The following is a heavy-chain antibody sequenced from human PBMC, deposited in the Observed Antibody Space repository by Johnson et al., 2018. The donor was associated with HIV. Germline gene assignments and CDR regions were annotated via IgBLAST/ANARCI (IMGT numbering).Heavy chain of an antibody. D-gene: IGHD2-15*01. Sequence: VQLVESGGGLVQPGGSLRLSCAASGFTFSYHDMHWVRQGTGKGLEWVSAIGTAGDTYYPGSVKGRFTISRENAKNSLYLQMNSLRAGDTAVYYCARGSGYCSGGSCKGAVAFDIWGQG. CDR2: IGTAGDT. J-gene: IGHJ3*02. CDR1: GFTFSYHD. V-gene: IGHV3-13*01. CDR3: ARGSGYCSGGSCKGAVAFDI.